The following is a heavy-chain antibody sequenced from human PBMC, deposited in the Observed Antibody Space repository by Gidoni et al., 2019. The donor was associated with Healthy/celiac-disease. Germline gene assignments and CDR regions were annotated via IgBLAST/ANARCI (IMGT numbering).Heavy chain of an antibody. J-gene: IGHJ4*02. CDR2: IYSGGST. V-gene: IGHV3-53*01. CDR1: GFTVSSNY. Sequence: EVQLVESGGGLIQPGGSLRLSCAASGFTVSSNYMSWVRQAPGKGLEWVSVIYSGGSTYYADSGKGRFTISRDNSKNTLYLQMNSLRAEDTAVYYCARDSDYGGSYYFDYWGQGTLVTVSS. CDR3: ARDSDYGGSYYFDY. D-gene: IGHD4-17*01.